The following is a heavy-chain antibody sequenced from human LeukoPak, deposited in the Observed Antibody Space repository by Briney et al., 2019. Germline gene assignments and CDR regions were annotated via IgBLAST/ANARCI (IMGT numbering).Heavy chain of an antibody. CDR1: GYTFTSYD. CDR2: MNPNSGNT. V-gene: IGHV1-8*02. Sequence: ASVKVSCKASGYTFTSYDINWVRQATGQGLEWMGWMNPNSGNTGYAQKFQGRVTMTRNTSISTAYMELSSLRSEDTAVYYCARGPIQYYYDSSGYPLRHWGQGTLVTVSS. J-gene: IGHJ1*01. D-gene: IGHD3-22*01. CDR3: ARGPIQYYYDSSGYPLRH.